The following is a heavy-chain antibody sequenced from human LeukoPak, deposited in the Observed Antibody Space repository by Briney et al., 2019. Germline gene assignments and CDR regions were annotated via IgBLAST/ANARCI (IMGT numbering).Heavy chain of an antibody. V-gene: IGHV4-39*07. D-gene: IGHD1-1*01. J-gene: IGHJ4*02. Sequence: SETLSLTCTVSGGSISTTSYFWAWIRQPPGEGLEWIGSIYYSGTTYYNSSLKSRVSISVETSKNHLSLKMSSLTAADTAVYYCARDRQYTKSFDYWGQGTLVTVSS. CDR1: GGSISTTSYF. CDR2: IYYSGTT. CDR3: ARDRQYTKSFDY.